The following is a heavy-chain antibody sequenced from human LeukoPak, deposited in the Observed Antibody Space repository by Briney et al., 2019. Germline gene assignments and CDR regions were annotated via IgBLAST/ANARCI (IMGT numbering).Heavy chain of an antibody. D-gene: IGHD6-19*01. CDR1: GSSFSTYW. V-gene: IGHV5-51*01. CDR2: IYPGDSDT. J-gene: IGHJ1*01. CDR3: ARRGIAVAGTPAEYFQH. Sequence: GESLKISCKGSGSSFSTYWIGWVRQMPGKGLEWMGIIYPGDSDTRYSPSFQGQVTISADKSFSTAYLQWSSLKASDTAMYYCARRGIAVAGTPAEYFQHWGQGTQVIVSS.